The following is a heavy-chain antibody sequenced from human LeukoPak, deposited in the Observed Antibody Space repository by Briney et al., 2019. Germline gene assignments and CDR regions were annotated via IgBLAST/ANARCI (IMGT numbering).Heavy chain of an antibody. D-gene: IGHD3-16*01. CDR2: VSSSSSYI. CDR1: GFTFSSYS. CDR3: ARGIMTPYYMDV. J-gene: IGHJ6*03. V-gene: IGHV3-21*01. Sequence: PGGSLRLSCAASGFTFSSYSMNWVRQAPGKGLEWVSFVSSSSSYIYYADSVKGRFTISRDNAKKSLYLQMNSLRAEDTAPYYCARGIMTPYYMDVWGKGTTVSVSS.